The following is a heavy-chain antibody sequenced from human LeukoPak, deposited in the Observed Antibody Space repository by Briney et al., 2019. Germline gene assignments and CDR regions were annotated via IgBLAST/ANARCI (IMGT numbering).Heavy chain of an antibody. V-gene: IGHV3-30-3*01. J-gene: IGHJ5*02. CDR1: GFTLSNYA. D-gene: IGHD3-10*01. CDR2: ISYDGSNK. CDR3: ARVTPGGAMLRGLIGNWFDP. Sequence: PGGSLRLSCTASGFTLSNYAMHWVRQAPGEGLQWVAVISYDGSNKYYADSVKGRFTISRDNSENTLYLQMNSLRIEDTAVYYCARVTPGGAMLRGLIGNWFDPWGQGTLVTVSS.